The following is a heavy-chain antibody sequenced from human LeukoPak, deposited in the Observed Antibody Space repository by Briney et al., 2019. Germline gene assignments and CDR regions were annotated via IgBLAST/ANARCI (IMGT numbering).Heavy chain of an antibody. V-gene: IGHV1-2*07. D-gene: IGHD4-23*01. CDR3: GRFQEGNFVYYFDY. CDR1: GYTFRGFY. Sequence: ASVKVSCKASGYTFRGFYLHWVRQAPGQGLEWLAWINPNSGDTYLAPEFEGRVTMTRDTSLTTAYMELRSLRSDYTALYYSGRFQEGNFVYYFDYWGQGSLVTVSS. J-gene: IGHJ4*02. CDR2: INPNSGDT.